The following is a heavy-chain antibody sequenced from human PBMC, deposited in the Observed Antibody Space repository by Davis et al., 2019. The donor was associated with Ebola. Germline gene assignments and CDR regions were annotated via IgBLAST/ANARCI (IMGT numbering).Heavy chain of an antibody. Sequence: GESLKISCAASGFTFSSNWMHWVRQAPGKGLVWVSRTNSDGSITSYADSVKGRFTISRDNAKNTLYLQMNSLRAEDTAVYYCARGTHYAHDYWGQGTLVTVSS. V-gene: IGHV3-74*01. CDR3: ARGTHYAHDY. D-gene: IGHD2-2*01. CDR2: TNSDGSIT. CDR1: GFTFSSNW. J-gene: IGHJ4*02.